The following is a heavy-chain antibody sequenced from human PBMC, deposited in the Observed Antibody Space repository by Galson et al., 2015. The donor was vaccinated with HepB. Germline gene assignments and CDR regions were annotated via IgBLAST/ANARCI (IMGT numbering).Heavy chain of an antibody. Sequence: SLRLSCAASGFTFSSYSMNWVRQAPGKGLEWVSYISSSSSTIYYADSVKGRFTISRDNAKNSLYLQMNSLRAEDTAVYYCARKNFQWPPNAFDIWGQGTMVTVSS. CDR2: ISSSSSTI. V-gene: IGHV3-48*01. J-gene: IGHJ3*02. D-gene: IGHD6-19*01. CDR1: GFTFSSYS. CDR3: ARKNFQWPPNAFDI.